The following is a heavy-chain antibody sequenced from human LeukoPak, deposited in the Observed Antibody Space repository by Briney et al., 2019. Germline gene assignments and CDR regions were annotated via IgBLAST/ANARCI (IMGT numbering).Heavy chain of an antibody. CDR1: GFPFHNYW. V-gene: IGHV3-7*01. CDR3: ARGLYGSGRRSLMAL. D-gene: IGHD3-10*01. J-gene: IGHJ4*02. CDR2: IDQDEKER. Sequence: PGGSLRLSCVASGFPFHNYWMTWVRQAPGKGLKWVANIDQDEKERNYVDSVKGRFTISRDNAEKSLYLEMNSLGVEDTARYYCARGLYGSGRRSLMALWGPGTLVTVSS.